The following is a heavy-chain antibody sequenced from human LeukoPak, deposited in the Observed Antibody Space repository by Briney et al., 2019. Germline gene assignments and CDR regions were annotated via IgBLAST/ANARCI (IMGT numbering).Heavy chain of an antibody. V-gene: IGHV3-21*01. Sequence: GGSLRLSCAACGFTFSIYSMNWVRQAPGKGLEWVSSISSSSYIYYADSVKGRFTISRDNAKNSLYLQMNSLRAEDTAVYYCARADYYYDSSGYYSPFDYWGQGTLVTVSS. CDR2: ISSSSYI. J-gene: IGHJ4*02. D-gene: IGHD3-22*01. CDR3: ARADYYYDSSGYYSPFDY. CDR1: GFTFSIYS.